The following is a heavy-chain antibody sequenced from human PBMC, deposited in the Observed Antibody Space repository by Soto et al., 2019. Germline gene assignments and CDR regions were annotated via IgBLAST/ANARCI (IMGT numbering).Heavy chain of an antibody. D-gene: IGHD2-15*01. CDR2: IDPSDSYT. CDR3: GPYSPINPTSHYCGGGTCYSSYYYNGMDF. Sequence: ESLKISCKGSGYSFTSYWISWVRQMPGKGLEWMGRIDPSDSYTNYSPSFQGHVTISADKSISTAYLQWSSLKASDTAMYYCGPYSPINPTSHYCGGGTCYSSYYYNGMDFWGQGTMVTVSS. J-gene: IGHJ6*02. V-gene: IGHV5-10-1*01. CDR1: GYSFTSYW.